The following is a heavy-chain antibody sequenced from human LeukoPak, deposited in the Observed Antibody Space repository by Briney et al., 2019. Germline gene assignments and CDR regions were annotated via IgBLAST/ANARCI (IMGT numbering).Heavy chain of an antibody. CDR2: INPNSGGT. D-gene: IGHD3-16*02. J-gene: IGHJ4*02. CDR1: GYTFTGYY. V-gene: IGHV1-2*02. Sequence: ASVKVSFKASGYTFTGYYMHWVRQAPGQGLEWMGWINPNSGGTNYAQKFQGRVTMTRDTSISTAYMELSRLRSDDTAVYYCARVRDNMFYDYVWGSYRYWGQGTLVTVSS. CDR3: ARVRDNMFYDYVWGSYRY.